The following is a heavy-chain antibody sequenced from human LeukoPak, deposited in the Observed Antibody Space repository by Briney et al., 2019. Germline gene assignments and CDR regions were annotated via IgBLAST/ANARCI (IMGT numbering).Heavy chain of an antibody. CDR1: GFTFSNNY. CDR3: ANVY. J-gene: IGHJ4*02. CDR2: IYSGGST. Sequence: GGSLRLSCVVSGFTFSNNYMSWVRQAPRKGLEWVSLIYSGGSTYYADSVKGRFTISRDNSKNTVYLQMDSLRAEDTAVYYCANVYWGQGTLVTVSS. V-gene: IGHV3-53*01.